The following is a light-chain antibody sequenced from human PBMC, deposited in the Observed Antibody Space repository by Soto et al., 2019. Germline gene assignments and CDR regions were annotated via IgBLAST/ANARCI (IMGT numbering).Light chain of an antibody. CDR2: GNT. Sequence: QSVLTQPPSVSGAPGQRVTISCTGSSSNIGAGYDVQWYQLLPGTAPKLLVFGNTNRPSGVPDRFSGSRSGTSASLAITGLQAEDEADYFCQSYDNSLSGYVFGTGTKLTVL. CDR3: QSYDNSLSGYV. CDR1: SSNIGAGYD. V-gene: IGLV1-40*01. J-gene: IGLJ1*01.